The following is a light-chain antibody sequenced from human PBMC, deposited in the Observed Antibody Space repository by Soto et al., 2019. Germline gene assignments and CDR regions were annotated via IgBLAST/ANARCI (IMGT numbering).Light chain of an antibody. Sequence: QSALTQPPSASGSPGQSVTIACTGTNSDVGYYNYVSWYQQPPGKAPKLLIYDVSKRPSGVPDRFSGSKSGNTASLTVSGLPAEDEGDYYCSSYAGSNYPYVFGTGTKVTVL. CDR1: NSDVGYYNY. J-gene: IGLJ1*01. CDR3: SSYAGSNYPYV. V-gene: IGLV2-8*01. CDR2: DVS.